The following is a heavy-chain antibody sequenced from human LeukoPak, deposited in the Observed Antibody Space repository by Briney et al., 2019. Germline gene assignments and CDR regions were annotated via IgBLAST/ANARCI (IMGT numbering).Heavy chain of an antibody. CDR2: IYHSGST. J-gene: IGHJ4*02. V-gene: IGHV4-30-2*01. D-gene: IGHD5-12*01. Sequence: SQTLSLTCAVSGGSISSGGYSWSWIRQPPGKGLEWIGYIYHSGSTYYNPSLKSRVTISVDRSKNQSSLKLSSVTAADTAVYYCAREVIVATIFDYWGQGTLVTVSS. CDR1: GGSISSGGYS. CDR3: AREVIVATIFDY.